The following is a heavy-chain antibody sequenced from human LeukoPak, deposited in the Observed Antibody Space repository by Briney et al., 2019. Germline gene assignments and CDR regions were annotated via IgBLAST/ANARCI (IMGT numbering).Heavy chain of an antibody. CDR1: GFTFSSYG. Sequence: PRRSLRLSCAASGFTFSSYGMYWVRQAPGKGLEWVAVIWYDGSNKYYADSVKGRFTISRDNSKNTLYLQMNSLRVEDTAVYYCAKGPPADDAADQGNFDSWGQGTLVTVSS. D-gene: IGHD6-25*01. J-gene: IGHJ4*02. CDR3: AKGPPADDAADQGNFDS. CDR2: IWYDGSNK. V-gene: IGHV3-33*06.